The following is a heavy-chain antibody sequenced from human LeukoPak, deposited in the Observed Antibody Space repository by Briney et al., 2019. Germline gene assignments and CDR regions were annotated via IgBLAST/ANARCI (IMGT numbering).Heavy chain of an antibody. CDR1: GFTFTSSA. V-gene: IGHV1-58*01. J-gene: IGHJ3*02. CDR3: AAVNPGIAVADAGVAFDI. CDR2: IVVGSGNT. D-gene: IGHD6-19*01. Sequence: SVKVSCKASGFTFTSSAVQWVRQARGQRLEWIGWIVVGSGNTNYAQKFQERVTITRDMSTSTAYMELSSLRSEDTAVYYCAAVNPGIAVADAGVAFDIWGQGTKVTVSS.